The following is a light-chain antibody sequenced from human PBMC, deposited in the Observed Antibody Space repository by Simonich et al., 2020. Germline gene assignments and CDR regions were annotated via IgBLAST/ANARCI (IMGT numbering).Light chain of an antibody. CDR1: QSVLYSSNNKNY. CDR3: QQYYSTPMYT. V-gene: IGKV4-1*01. J-gene: IGKJ2*01. CDR2: WAS. Sequence: DIVMTQSPDSLAVSLGERATINCKSSQSVLYSSNNKNYLAWYQKKPGQHPKLLIYWASTRESGVPDRCSGSRSGTDFTLTISSLQAEDVAVYYCQQYYSTPMYTFGQGTKLEIK.